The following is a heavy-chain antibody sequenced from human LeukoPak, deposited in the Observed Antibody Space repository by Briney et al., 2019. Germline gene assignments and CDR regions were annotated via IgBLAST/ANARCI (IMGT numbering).Heavy chain of an antibody. CDR1: GGSFSGYY. CDR3: ARLGYSSSDFDY. J-gene: IGHJ4*02. V-gene: IGHV4-34*01. Sequence: SETLSLTCAVYGGSFSGYYWSWIRQPPGKGLEWIGEINHSGSTNYNPSLKSRVTISVDTSKNQFSLKLSSVTAADTAVYYCARLGYSSSDFDYWGQGTLVTVSS. CDR2: INHSGST. D-gene: IGHD6-13*01.